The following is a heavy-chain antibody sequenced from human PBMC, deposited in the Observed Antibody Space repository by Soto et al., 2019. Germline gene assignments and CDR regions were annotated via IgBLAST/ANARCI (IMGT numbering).Heavy chain of an antibody. CDR3: AKDRGHLAEAAITGGGVLDK. D-gene: IGHD6-19*01. CDR2: ISYNGNNQ. J-gene: IGHJ3*01. Sequence: QIQLVESGGGVVQPGASQRLSCEASGLDLRSYGMHWVRQAPGKGLECVAVISYNGNNQYYADSVRGRFTISRDNSQSTLYLQMISLRPEDTAVYFCAKDRGHLAEAAITGGGVLDKWGQGTMVTVSS. CDR1: GLDLRSYG. V-gene: IGHV3-30*18.